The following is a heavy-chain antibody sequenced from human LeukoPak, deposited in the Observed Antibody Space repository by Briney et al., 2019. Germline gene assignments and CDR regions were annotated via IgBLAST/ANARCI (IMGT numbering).Heavy chain of an antibody. D-gene: IGHD5-24*01. CDR3: AREPTSRDGYKSYGVDV. J-gene: IGHJ6*02. Sequence: SQTLSLTCTVSGGSISSGGYYWSWIRRHPGKGLEWIGYIYYSGSTYYNPSLKSRVTISVDTSKNQFSLKLSSVTAADTAVYYCAREPTSRDGYKSYGVDVWGQGTTVTVSS. CDR2: IYYSGST. CDR1: GGSISSGGYY. V-gene: IGHV4-31*03.